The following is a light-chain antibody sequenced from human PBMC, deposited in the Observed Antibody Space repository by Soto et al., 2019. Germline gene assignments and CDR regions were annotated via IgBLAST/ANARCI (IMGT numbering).Light chain of an antibody. V-gene: IGLV2-8*01. Sequence: QSVLTQAPSASGSPGQSVTISCTGTSSNVGGYNYVYWYQQHPGKAPKLIIYEVSKRPSGVPDRFSGSKSGTTASLTVSGLEAEDEAEYYRSSYPGMSNVLFGSGTKLTVL. CDR2: EVS. CDR1: SSNVGGYNY. J-gene: IGLJ2*01. CDR3: SSYPGMSNVL.